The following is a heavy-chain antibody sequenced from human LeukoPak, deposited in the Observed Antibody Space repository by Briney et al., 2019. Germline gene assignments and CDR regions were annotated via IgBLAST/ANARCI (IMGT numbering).Heavy chain of an antibody. J-gene: IGHJ1*01. CDR2: IRSEANSYAT. V-gene: IGHV3-73*01. CDR3: TRPHPSCTGGVCFWD. D-gene: IGHD2-8*02. CDR1: GFTFSGSA. Sequence: GGSLKLSCAASGFTFSGSAIHWVRQASGKGLEWVGRIRSEANSYATAYAASVRGRFTISRDDSKYTAYLQMNSLKTEDTAVYYCTRPHPSCTGGVCFWDWGQGTLVTASS.